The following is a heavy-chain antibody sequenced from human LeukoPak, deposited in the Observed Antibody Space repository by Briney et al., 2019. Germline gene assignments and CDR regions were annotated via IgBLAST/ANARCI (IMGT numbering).Heavy chain of an antibody. D-gene: IGHD6-19*01. Sequence: PGGSLRLSCAASGFTFSSYGMHWVRQAPGKGLEWVAVIWYDGSNKYYAASVKGRFTISRDNSTNTLYLQMTSLRAEDTAVYYCAREGIAVAGTSWFDPWGQGTLVTVSS. CDR2: IWYDGSNK. CDR3: AREGIAVAGTSWFDP. V-gene: IGHV3-33*01. CDR1: GFTFSSYG. J-gene: IGHJ5*02.